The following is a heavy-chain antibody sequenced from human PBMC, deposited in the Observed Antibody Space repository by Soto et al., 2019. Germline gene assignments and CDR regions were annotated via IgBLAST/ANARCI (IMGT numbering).Heavy chain of an antibody. CDR1: GGSISSYY. V-gene: IGHV4-59*01. J-gene: IGHJ4*02. CDR2: IYYSGST. Sequence: SETLSLTCTVSGGSISSYYWSWIRQPPGKGLEWIGYIYYSGSTNYNPSLKSRVTISVDTSKNQFSLKLSSVTAADTAVYYCAGAQLVPGQPIDYWGQGTLVTVSS. D-gene: IGHD6-13*01. CDR3: AGAQLVPGQPIDY.